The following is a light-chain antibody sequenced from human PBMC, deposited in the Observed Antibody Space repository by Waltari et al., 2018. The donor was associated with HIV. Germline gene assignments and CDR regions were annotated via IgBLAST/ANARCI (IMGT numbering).Light chain of an antibody. CDR2: QVS. Sequence: QSAPTQPASESGSPGQSLTISCTGTSRDVGLYNLVSWYQQYPGKAPKLMMYQVSERPSGVSPRFSGSKSGNTASLTISGLQAEDEADYYCCSYTSSSAYVIFGGGTKLIVL. CDR3: CSYTSSSAYVI. J-gene: IGLJ2*01. V-gene: IGLV2-23*02. CDR1: SRDVGLYNL.